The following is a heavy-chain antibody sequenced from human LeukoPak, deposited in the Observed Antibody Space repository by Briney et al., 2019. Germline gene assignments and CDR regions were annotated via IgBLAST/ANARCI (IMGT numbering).Heavy chain of an antibody. V-gene: IGHV3-30-3*01. J-gene: IGHJ4*02. CDR2: ISYDGSNK. Sequence: PGGSLRLSCAASGFTFSSYAMHWVRQAPGKGLEWVAVISYDGSNKYYADSVRGRFTISRDNSKNTLYLQMNSLRAEDTAVYYCARDGKLYGAAVEAYWYFDYWGQGTLVTVSS. CDR1: GFTFSSYA. CDR3: ARDGKLYGAAVEAYWYFDY. D-gene: IGHD2-8*01.